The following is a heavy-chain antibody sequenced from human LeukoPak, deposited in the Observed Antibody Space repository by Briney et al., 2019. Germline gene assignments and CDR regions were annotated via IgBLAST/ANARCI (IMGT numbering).Heavy chain of an antibody. V-gene: IGHV3-23*01. D-gene: IGHD2-21*02. Sequence: GSLRLSCAASGFTFSSYAMSWVRQAPGKGLEWVSAISGSGGSTYYADSVKGRFTISRDNSKNTLYLQMNSLRAEDTAVYYCAKGMGIVVVTAIRTNFDYWGQGTLVTVSS. CDR1: GFTFSSYA. CDR2: ISGSGGST. CDR3: AKGMGIVVVTAIRTNFDY. J-gene: IGHJ4*02.